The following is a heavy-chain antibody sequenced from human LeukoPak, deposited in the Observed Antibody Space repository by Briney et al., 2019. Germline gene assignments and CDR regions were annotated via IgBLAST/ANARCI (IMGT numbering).Heavy chain of an antibody. CDR3: ARDLVPTRYDSSGYHDRNVFDY. V-gene: IGHV1-8*01. Sequence: ASVTVSCKASGYTFTCYDINWVRQATGQGLEWMGWMNPNSGNTGYAQKFQGRVTITADESTSTAYMELSSLRSEDTAVYYCARDLVPTRYDSSGYHDRNVFDYWGQGTLVTVSS. CDR2: MNPNSGNT. D-gene: IGHD3-22*01. J-gene: IGHJ4*02. CDR1: GYTFTCYD.